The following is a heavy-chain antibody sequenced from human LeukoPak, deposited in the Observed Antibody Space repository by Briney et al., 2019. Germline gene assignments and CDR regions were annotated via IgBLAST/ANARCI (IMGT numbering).Heavy chain of an antibody. Sequence: PSETLSLTCTVSGGSISSYYWSWIRQPPGKGLEWIGYIYYSGSTNYNPSLKSRVTISVVTSKNQSSLKLSSVTAADTAVYYCARVAAAGTLQHWGQGTLVGVSS. CDR2: IYYSGST. CDR3: ARVAAAGTLQH. J-gene: IGHJ1*01. CDR1: GGSISSYY. D-gene: IGHD6-13*01. V-gene: IGHV4-59*12.